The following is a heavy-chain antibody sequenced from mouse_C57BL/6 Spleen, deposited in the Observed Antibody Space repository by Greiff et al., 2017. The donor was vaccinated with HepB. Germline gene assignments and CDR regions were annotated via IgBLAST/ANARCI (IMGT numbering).Heavy chain of an antibody. CDR3: ARMYYCGSSYFDY. CDR1: GFSLTSYA. Sequence: VMLVESGPGLVAPSQSLSITCTVSGFSLTSYAISWVRQPPGKGLEWLGVIWPGGGTNYNSALKSRLSISKDNSKSQVYLKMNSLQTDDTARYYCARMYYCGSSYFDYWGQGTTLTVSS. J-gene: IGHJ2*01. D-gene: IGHD1-1*01. CDR2: IWPGGGT. V-gene: IGHV2-9-1*01.